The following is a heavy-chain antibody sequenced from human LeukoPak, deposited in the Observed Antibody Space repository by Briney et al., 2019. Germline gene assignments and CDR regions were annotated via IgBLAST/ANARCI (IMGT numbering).Heavy chain of an antibody. J-gene: IGHJ4*02. CDR1: GFTFSSYW. CDR3: ARGEWDLRD. CDR2: IKQDGSEK. Sequence: RSLRLSCAASGFTFSSYWMSWVRQAPGKGLEWVANIKQDGSEKYYVDSVKGRFTISRDNAKNSLYPQMNSLRAEDAAFYYCARGEWDLRDWGQGTLVIVSS. V-gene: IGHV3-7*03. D-gene: IGHD1-26*01.